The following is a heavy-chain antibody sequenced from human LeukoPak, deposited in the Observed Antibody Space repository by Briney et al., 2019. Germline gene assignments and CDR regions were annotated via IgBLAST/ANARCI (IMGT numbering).Heavy chain of an antibody. CDR3: ASSLYCGGDCYHDAFDI. V-gene: IGHV5-51*01. D-gene: IGHD2-21*02. CDR1: GYSFTSYW. CDR2: IYPGDSDI. J-gene: IGHJ3*02. Sequence: GESLKISCKGSGYSFTSYWIGWVRQMPGKGLEWMGIIYPGDSDIRYSPSFQGQVTISADKSISTAYLQWSSLKASDTAMYYCASSLYCGGDCYHDAFDIWGQGTMVTVSS.